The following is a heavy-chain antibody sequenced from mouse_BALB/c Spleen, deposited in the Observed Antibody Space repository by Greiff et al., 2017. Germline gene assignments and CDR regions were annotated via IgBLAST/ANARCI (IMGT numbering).Heavy chain of an antibody. D-gene: IGHD2-14*01. J-gene: IGHJ4*01. CDR2: IWAGGST. Sequence: VQRVESGPGLVAPSQSLSITCTVSGFSLTSYGVHWVRQPPGKGLEWLGVIWAGGSTNYNSALMSRLSISKDNSKSQVFLKMNSLQTDDTAMYYCASRVRRDAMDYWGQGTSVTVSS. CDR1: GFSLTSYG. V-gene: IGHV2-9*02. CDR3: ASRVRRDAMDY.